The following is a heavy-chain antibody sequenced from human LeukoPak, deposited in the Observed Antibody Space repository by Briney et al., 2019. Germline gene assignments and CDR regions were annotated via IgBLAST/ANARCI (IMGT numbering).Heavy chain of an antibody. CDR1: GYTFTGHY. J-gene: IGHJ4*02. D-gene: IGHD2-21*02. Sequence: ASVKVSCKASGYTFTGHYMHWVRQAPGQGLEWMGWINPNSGGTNYAQKFQGRVTMTRDTSSSTAYMELSRLRSDDTAVYYCAGGFDEYCGGDCYLWYFDYWGQGTLVTVSS. CDR3: AGGFDEYCGGDCYLWYFDY. CDR2: INPNSGGT. V-gene: IGHV1-2*02.